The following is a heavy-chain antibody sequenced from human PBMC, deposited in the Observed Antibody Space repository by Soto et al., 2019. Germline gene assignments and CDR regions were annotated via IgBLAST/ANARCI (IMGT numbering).Heavy chain of an antibody. V-gene: IGHV4-31*03. J-gene: IGHJ5*02. Sequence: SETLSLTCTVSGGSISSGGYYWSWIRQHPGKGLEWIGYIYYSGSTYYNPSLKSRVTISVDTSKNQFSLKLSSVTAADTAVYYCARTQRTLGYCSSTSCPGLNWFDPWGQGTLVTV. CDR3: ARTQRTLGYCSSTSCPGLNWFDP. CDR1: GGSISSGGYY. D-gene: IGHD2-2*01. CDR2: IYYSGST.